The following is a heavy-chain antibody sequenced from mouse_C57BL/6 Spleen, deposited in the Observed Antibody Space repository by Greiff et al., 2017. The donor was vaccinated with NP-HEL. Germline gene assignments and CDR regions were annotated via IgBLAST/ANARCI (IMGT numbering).Heavy chain of an antibody. CDR2: IYPGDGDT. J-gene: IGHJ4*01. D-gene: IGHD2-2*01. Sequence: QVQLQQSGPELVKPGASVKISCKASGYAFSSSWMNWVKQRPGKGLEWIGRIYPGDGDTNYNGKFKGKATLTADKSSSTAYMQLSSLTSEDSAVYFCARETMVTTHAMDYWGQGTSVTVSS. V-gene: IGHV1-82*01. CDR1: GYAFSSSW. CDR3: ARETMVTTHAMDY.